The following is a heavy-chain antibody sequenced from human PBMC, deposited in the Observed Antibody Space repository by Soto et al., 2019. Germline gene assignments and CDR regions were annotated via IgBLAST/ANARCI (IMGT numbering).Heavy chain of an antibody. V-gene: IGHV4-59*08. Sequence: SETLSLTCTVSGGSISSYYWSWIRQPPGKGLEWIGYIYYSGSTNYNPSLKSRVTISVDTSKNQFSLKLSSVTAADTAVYYCARHTGIAADYYYYYGMDVWGQGTTVTVSS. D-gene: IGHD6-13*01. J-gene: IGHJ6*02. CDR3: ARHTGIAADYYYYYGMDV. CDR1: GGSISSYY. CDR2: IYYSGST.